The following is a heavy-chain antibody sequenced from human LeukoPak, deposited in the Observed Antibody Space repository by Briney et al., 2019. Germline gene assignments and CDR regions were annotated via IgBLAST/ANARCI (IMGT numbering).Heavy chain of an antibody. CDR1: GFTFSSFS. J-gene: IGHJ5*02. Sequence: PGGSLRLSCAASGFTFSSFSMNWFRQAPGKGLEWVSSISSNNNYLHYADSVKGRFSISRDNAKSSLFLQMHGLTVEDTAVYYCARSKTRIGVVIGAWGRETLVTVSS. D-gene: IGHD3-3*01. CDR2: ISSNNNYL. V-gene: IGHV3-21*01. CDR3: ARSKTRIGVVIGA.